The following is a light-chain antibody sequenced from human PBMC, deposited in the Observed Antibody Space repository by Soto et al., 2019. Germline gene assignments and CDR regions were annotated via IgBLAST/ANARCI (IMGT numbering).Light chain of an antibody. CDR2: EVN. J-gene: IGLJ3*02. Sequence: QSVLTQPASVSGSPGQSITISCTGTSSDVGSYNVVSWYQQHPGKAPKLIISEVNKRPSGVPDRFSGSKSGNTASLTVSGLQAEDEADYYCTSYGGRDNLMFGGGTKLTVL. CDR3: TSYGGRDNLM. V-gene: IGLV2-8*01. CDR1: SSDVGSYNV.